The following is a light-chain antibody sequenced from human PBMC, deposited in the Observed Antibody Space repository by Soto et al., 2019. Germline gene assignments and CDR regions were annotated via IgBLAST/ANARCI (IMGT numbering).Light chain of an antibody. CDR3: HQCATSPLT. CDR2: DAS. Sequence: EIVLTQSPGTLSLSPGERATLSCRASQSVGNNYLAGNQQKPGQVPRLLIYDASIRASGIPDRFSGTGSGTDFTLTISRLEPQDFAVYYCHQCATSPLTFGGGTKVEIK. CDR1: QSVGNNY. J-gene: IGKJ4*01. V-gene: IGKV3-20*01.